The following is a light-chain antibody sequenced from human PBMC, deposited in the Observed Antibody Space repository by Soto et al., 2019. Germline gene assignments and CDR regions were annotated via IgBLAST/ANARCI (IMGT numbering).Light chain of an antibody. Sequence: ETVLTQSPVTLSLSPGERVTLSCRASQSVMYNNLAWFQQKPGQPPRLLIHAASTRAVGIPDRFSGSGSGTDFTLAISRLEPEDFAVYYCLQYGDSAYTFGLGTKLEMK. V-gene: IGKV3-20*01. CDR2: AAS. J-gene: IGKJ2*01. CDR3: LQYGDSAYT. CDR1: QSVMYNN.